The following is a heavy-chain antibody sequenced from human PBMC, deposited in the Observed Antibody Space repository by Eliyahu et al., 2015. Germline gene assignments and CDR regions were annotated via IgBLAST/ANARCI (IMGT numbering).Heavy chain of an antibody. D-gene: IGHD3-10*01. J-gene: IGHJ6*02. Sequence: EVQLVESGGGXVQPGGSLRXSCAASGFIFSDHCMDWVRQAXGKGLEWVXRIRNNPNSXITEYAASVTGRFTISRDDSKNSLYLQMNSLKVEDTAVYYCARVMTLYYGLDVWGQGTTVTVSS. CDR2: IRNNPNSXIT. V-gene: IGHV3-72*01. CDR1: GFIFSDHC. CDR3: ARVMTLYYGLDV.